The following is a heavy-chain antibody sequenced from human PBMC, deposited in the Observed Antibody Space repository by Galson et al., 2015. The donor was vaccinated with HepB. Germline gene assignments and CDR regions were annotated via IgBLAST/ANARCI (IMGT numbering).Heavy chain of an antibody. V-gene: IGHV3-53*04. CDR3: ARGVYDSSGYYYYFDY. J-gene: IGHJ4*02. D-gene: IGHD3-22*01. CDR1: GFTVSSNY. Sequence: SLRLSCAASGFTVSSNYMSWVRQTPGKGLEWVSVIYSGGSTYYADSVKGRFTISRHNSKNTLYLQMNSLRAEDTAVYYCARGVYDSSGYYYYFDYWGQGTLVTVSS. CDR2: IYSGGST.